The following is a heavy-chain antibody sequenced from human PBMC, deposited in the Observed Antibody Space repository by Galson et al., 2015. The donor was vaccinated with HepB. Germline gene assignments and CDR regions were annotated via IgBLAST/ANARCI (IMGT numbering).Heavy chain of an antibody. CDR1: GYSFISHW. CDR2: IDPSDSYT. D-gene: IGHD5-24*01. V-gene: IGHV5-10-1*01. Sequence: QSGAEVKKPGESLRISCKGSGYSFISHWISWVRQMPGKGLEWMGRIDPSDSYTNYSPSFQGHVTFSADKSITTAYLQWSSLKASDTAMYYCARQVQNGYNYLPGDYWGQGALVTVSS. CDR3: ARQVQNGYNYLPGDY. J-gene: IGHJ4*02.